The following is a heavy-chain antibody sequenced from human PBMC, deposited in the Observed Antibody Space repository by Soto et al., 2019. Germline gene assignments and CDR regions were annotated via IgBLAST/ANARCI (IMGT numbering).Heavy chain of an antibody. CDR3: ARDPRTFYDFWSGPESENWFDP. CDR2: ISYDGSNK. Sequence: PGGSLRLSCAASGFTFSSYAMHWVRQAPGKGLEWVAVISYDGSNKYYADSVKGRFTISRDNSKNTLYLQMNSLRAEDTAVYYCARDPRTFYDFWSGPESENWFDPWGQGTLVTVSS. CDR1: GFTFSSYA. D-gene: IGHD3-3*01. V-gene: IGHV3-30-3*01. J-gene: IGHJ5*02.